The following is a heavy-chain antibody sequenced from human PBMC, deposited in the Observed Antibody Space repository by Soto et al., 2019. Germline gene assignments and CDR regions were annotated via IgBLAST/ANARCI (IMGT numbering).Heavy chain of an antibody. CDR3: AKRRLNTYCCIDY. V-gene: IGHV3-23*01. D-gene: IGHD2-15*01. Sequence: GGSLRLSCAASGFSFSDYGMSWVRQATGKGLEWVSAIHGDGGSPYYATSVKGRVINSRDNAKNTLHLQLNSLRANDTAIYDCAKRRLNTYCCIDYWGQGALVTVSS. J-gene: IGHJ4*02. CDR2: IHGDGGSP. CDR1: GFSFSDYG.